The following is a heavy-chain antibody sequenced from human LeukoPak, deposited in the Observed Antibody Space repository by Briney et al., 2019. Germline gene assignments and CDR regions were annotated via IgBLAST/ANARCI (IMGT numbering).Heavy chain of an antibody. V-gene: IGHV3-23*01. J-gene: IGHJ4*02. CDR1: GFTFSSYA. D-gene: IGHD1-26*01. Sequence: HPGGSLRLSCAASGFTFSSYAMTWVRQAPGKGLEWVSAIGGSGGSTYYADSVKGRFTISRDNSRNTLYLQMNSLRPKDTAVYYCAKELEVGATLAIRGNYWGQGTLVTVSS. CDR3: AKELEVGATLAIRGNY. CDR2: IGGSGGST.